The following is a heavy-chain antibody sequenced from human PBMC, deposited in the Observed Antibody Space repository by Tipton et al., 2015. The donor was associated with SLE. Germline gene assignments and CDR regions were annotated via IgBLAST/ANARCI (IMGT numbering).Heavy chain of an antibody. J-gene: IGHJ5*01. Sequence: SLRLSCAASGFTFSRYGMHWVRQAPGKGLEWVTFISSDASHKYYADSVKGRFTISRDNSKSTVYLQVNSLRPEDTAAYYCTKETYRQLWFDSWGQGTLVPVSS. CDR3: TKETYRQLWFDS. V-gene: IGHV3-30*18. CDR1: GFTFSRYG. CDR2: ISSDASHK. D-gene: IGHD5-18*01.